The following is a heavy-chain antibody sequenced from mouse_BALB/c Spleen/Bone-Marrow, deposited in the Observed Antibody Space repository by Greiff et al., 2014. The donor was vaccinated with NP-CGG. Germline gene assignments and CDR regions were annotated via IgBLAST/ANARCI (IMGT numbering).Heavy chain of an antibody. CDR2: IWSGGST. Sequence: VKLEQSGPGLVQPSQSLSITCTVSGFSLTSYGVHWVRQSPGTGLEWLGVIWSGGSTDYNAAFISRLSISKDNSKSQVFFKMNSLQANDTAIYYCARKRYDEYYFDYWGQGTTLTVSS. CDR3: ARKRYDEYYFDY. J-gene: IGHJ2*01. V-gene: IGHV2-2*02. D-gene: IGHD2-14*01. CDR1: GFSLTSYG.